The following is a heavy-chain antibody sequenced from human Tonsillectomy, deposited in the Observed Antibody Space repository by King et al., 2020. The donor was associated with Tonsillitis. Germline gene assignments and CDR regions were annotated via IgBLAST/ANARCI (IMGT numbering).Heavy chain of an antibody. Sequence: GGGGGGAGGARGLSGEASGGTFRRYAMHWVRQAPGKGLEWLAVISYDVSTNFYADSVRGRFTISRDNSTNTLYLQMTSLRAEDTAVYYCASAGPSSWYYFDYWDQGTLVTVSS. D-gene: IGHD6-13*01. CDR1: GGTFRRYA. CDR3: ASAGPSSWYYFDY. CDR2: ISYDVSTN. V-gene: IGHV3-30-3*01. J-gene: IGHJ4*02.